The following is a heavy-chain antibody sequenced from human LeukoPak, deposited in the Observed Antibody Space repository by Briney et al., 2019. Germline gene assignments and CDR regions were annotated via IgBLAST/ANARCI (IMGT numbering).Heavy chain of an antibody. J-gene: IGHJ5*02. Sequence: PSETLSLTCAVYGGSFSGYYWSWIRQPPGKGLEWIGEINHSGSTNYNPSLKSRVTISVDTSKNQFSLKLSSVTAADTAVYYCARRGSSWYSGDRDWYNWFDPWGQGTLVTVSS. D-gene: IGHD6-13*01. CDR1: GGSFSGYY. CDR3: ARRGSSWYSGDRDWYNWFDP. CDR2: INHSGST. V-gene: IGHV4-34*01.